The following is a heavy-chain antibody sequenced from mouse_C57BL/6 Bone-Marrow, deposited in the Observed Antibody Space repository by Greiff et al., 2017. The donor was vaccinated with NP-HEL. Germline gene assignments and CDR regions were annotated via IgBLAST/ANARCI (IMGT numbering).Heavy chain of an antibody. D-gene: IGHD1-2*01. CDR1: GYAFTNYL. Sequence: QVQLKQSGAELVRPGTSVKVSCKASGYAFTNYLIEWVKQRPGQGLEWIGVINPGSGGTNYNEKFKGKATLTADKSSSPAYMQLSSLTSEDSAVYFCARSRRRRDYYAMDYWGQGTSVTVSS. CDR3: ARSRRRRDYYAMDY. J-gene: IGHJ4*01. V-gene: IGHV1-54*01. CDR2: INPGSGGT.